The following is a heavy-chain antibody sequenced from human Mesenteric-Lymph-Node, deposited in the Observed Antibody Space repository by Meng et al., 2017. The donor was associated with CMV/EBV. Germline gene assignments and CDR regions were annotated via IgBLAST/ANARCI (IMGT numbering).Heavy chain of an antibody. V-gene: IGHV3-9*01. CDR1: GFTFAAYA. D-gene: IGHD3-10*01. CDR2: ISWNSGSI. J-gene: IGHJ4*02. CDR3: AKAHYGPYFDY. Sequence: GGSLRLSCAASGFTFAAYAMHWVRQAPGKGLEWVSGISWNSGSIGYADSVKGRFTISRDNAKNSLYLQMNSLRAEDTALYYCAKAHYGPYFDYWGQGTLVTVSS.